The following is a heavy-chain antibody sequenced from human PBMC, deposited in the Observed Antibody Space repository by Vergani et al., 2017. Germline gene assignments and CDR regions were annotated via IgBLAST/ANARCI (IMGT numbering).Heavy chain of an antibody. CDR1: GYDINNYA. CDR2: INSNSGSP. CDR3: ARVAVSGFLDY. Sequence: QIPLVQSGSELKKPGASVKVSCKASGYDINNYALTWVRQAPGQGPEWMGWINSNSGSPTYAQAFTGRFVFSLDTSVNTAYLQINGLQSDDTAVYFCARVAVSGFLDYWGQGTQVTVSS. V-gene: IGHV7-4-1*02. D-gene: IGHD6-19*01. J-gene: IGHJ4*02.